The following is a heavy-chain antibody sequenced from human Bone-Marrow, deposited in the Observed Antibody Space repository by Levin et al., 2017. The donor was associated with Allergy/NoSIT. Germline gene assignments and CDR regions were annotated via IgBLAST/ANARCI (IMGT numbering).Heavy chain of an antibody. J-gene: IGHJ6*04. D-gene: IGHD4-17*01. Sequence: GGSLRLSCAASGFIFSNYAMNWVRQAPGKGLEWVSGISASGGGRYYANSVKGRCTIARHTFKNTLYLERNSLRPEATAVYYCVKDLWDGDGPVWGKGTTVTVSS. CDR2: ISASGGGR. CDR3: VKDLWDGDGPV. CDR1: GFIFSNYA. V-gene: IGHV3-23*01.